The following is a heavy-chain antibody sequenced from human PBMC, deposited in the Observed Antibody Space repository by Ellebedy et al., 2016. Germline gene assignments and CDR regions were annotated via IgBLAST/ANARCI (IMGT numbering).Heavy chain of an antibody. CDR2: ISAGSDTT. D-gene: IGHD4-17*01. V-gene: IGHV3-23*01. J-gene: IGHJ4*02. Sequence: GGSLRLXXAASGFVFRSYSMHWVRQAPGKGLEWVSTISAGSDTTRLADSVKGRFTISRDTSKNSVYLRMNNLRVEDTAVYYCRQGHYADLWGQGTLVTVSS. CDR3: RQGHYADL. CDR1: GFVFRSYS.